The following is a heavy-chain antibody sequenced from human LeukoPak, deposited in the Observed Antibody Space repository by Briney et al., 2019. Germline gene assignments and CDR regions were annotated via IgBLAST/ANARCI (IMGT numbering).Heavy chain of an antibody. CDR3: AELGITMIGGV. CDR2: ISSSGSTI. V-gene: IGHV3-48*04. D-gene: IGHD3-10*02. J-gene: IGHJ6*04. Sequence: GGSLRLSCAASGFTFSSYSMNWVRQPPGKVLEWVSYISSSGSTIYYADSVKGRFTISRDNAKNSLYLQMNSLRAEDTAVYYCAELGITMIGGVWGKGTTVTIYS. CDR1: GFTFSSYS.